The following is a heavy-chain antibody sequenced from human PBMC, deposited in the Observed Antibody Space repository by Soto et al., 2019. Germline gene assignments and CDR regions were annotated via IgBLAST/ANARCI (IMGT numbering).Heavy chain of an antibody. D-gene: IGHD2-15*01. J-gene: IGHJ4*02. V-gene: IGHV3-33*01. CDR2: IWSDGSNK. Sequence: GGSLRLSCEASEFTFSLYGMHWVRQAPGKGLEWVAVIWSDGSNKYYADFARGRFTISRDNSKNTLYLQMNSLRVEDTAVYYRARDNTRGHDLIGFWGQGTLVTVSS. CDR1: EFTFSLYG. CDR3: ARDNTRGHDLIGF.